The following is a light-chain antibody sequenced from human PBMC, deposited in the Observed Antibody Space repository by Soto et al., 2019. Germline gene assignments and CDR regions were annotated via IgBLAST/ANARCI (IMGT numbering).Light chain of an antibody. CDR3: QQRSNWPPFT. V-gene: IGKV3-11*01. CDR2: GAS. J-gene: IGKJ5*01. Sequence: EIVLTQSPATLSLSPGERATLSCRASQSVSTSLAWYQQKPGQAPRLLIYGASNRATGTPARFSGSGSGTEFTLTISSVEPADFAIYYSQQRSNWPPFTFGHGTRLE. CDR1: QSVSTS.